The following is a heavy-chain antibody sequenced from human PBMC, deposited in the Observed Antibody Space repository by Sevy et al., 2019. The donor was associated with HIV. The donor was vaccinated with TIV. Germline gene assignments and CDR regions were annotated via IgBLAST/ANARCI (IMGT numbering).Heavy chain of an antibody. V-gene: IGHV3-11*01. CDR2: ISGSDGTI. D-gene: IGHD4-17*01. CDR1: GFTFSDYY. Sequence: GGSLRVSCAASGFTFSDYYMSWIRQAPGKGLEWISYISGSDGTIYYADSVKGRFTISRDNAKNSLHLQMNSLRAEDTAVYYCARDHVKDGDLGDYYYYAIDVWGQGTTVTVSS. CDR3: ARDHVKDGDLGDYYYYAIDV. J-gene: IGHJ6*02.